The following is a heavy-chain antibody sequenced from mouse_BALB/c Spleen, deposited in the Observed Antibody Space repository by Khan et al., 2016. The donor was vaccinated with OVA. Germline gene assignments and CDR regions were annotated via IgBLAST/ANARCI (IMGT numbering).Heavy chain of an antibody. CDR1: GYSITSNYA. Sequence: EVQLQESGPGLVKPSQSLSLTCTVTGYSITSNYAWNWIRQFPGNKLEWMGYISYSGSTNYNPSLKSRISITRDTSTHQFFLQLNSVTTEDTATYYCARGNYYGYAMDYGGQGTSITVSS. CDR3: ARGNYYGYAMDY. D-gene: IGHD1-1*01. CDR2: ISYSGST. V-gene: IGHV3-2*02. J-gene: IGHJ4*01.